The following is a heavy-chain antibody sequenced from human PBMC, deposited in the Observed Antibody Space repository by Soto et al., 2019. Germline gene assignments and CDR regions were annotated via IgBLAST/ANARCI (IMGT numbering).Heavy chain of an antibody. D-gene: IGHD3-10*01. V-gene: IGHV4-34*01. CDR2: INHSGST. Sequence: PSEPLSLTCAVYGGSFSGYYWSWIRQPPGKGLEWIGEINHSGSTNYNPSLESRVTISVDTSKNQFSLKLSSVTAADTAVYYCARGAVRGVMKIDYWGQGTLVTVSS. CDR3: ARGAVRGVMKIDY. CDR1: GGSFSGYY. J-gene: IGHJ4*02.